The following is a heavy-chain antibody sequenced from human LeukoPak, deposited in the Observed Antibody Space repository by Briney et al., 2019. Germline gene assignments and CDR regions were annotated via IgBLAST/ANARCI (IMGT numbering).Heavy chain of an antibody. CDR3: ARVGRVYGDPSHFDY. V-gene: IGHV4-39*07. D-gene: IGHD4-17*01. Sequence: PSETLSLTCTVSDGSISTSSYSWGWIRQPPGKGLEWIGSIYYSGSTYYNPSLKSRVTISVDTSKNQFSLRLSSVTAADTAMYYCARVGRVYGDPSHFDYWGQGTLVTVSS. CDR2: IYYSGST. CDR1: DGSISTSSYS. J-gene: IGHJ4*02.